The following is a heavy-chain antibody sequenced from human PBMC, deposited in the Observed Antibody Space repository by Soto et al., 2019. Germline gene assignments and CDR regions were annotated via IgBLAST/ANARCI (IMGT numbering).Heavy chain of an antibody. CDR1: GFTFTSYG. CDR2: ISYDGYNE. D-gene: IGHD3-10*01. Sequence: PGGSLRLSCAASGFTFTSYGMHWVRQAPGKGLEWVALISYDGYNEYCADSVKGRFTISRDNSKNTLYLQMDSLRDEDSAVYFCAKDRSFGSRYHNNYGMDVWGQGTTVTVSS. J-gene: IGHJ6*02. CDR3: AKDRSFGSRYHNNYGMDV. V-gene: IGHV3-30*18.